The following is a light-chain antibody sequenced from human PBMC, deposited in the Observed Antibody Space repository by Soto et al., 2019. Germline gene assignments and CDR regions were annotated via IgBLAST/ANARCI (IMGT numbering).Light chain of an antibody. Sequence: QSALTQPASVSGSPGQSITISCTGTISDVGGYNYVSWYQQHPGKAPKLMIYDVSNRPPGVSNRFSGSKSGNTASLTISGLQAEDEADYYCSSYTSSSTLDVVFGGGTKVTVL. CDR2: DVS. CDR3: SSYTSSSTLDVV. CDR1: ISDVGGYNY. J-gene: IGLJ2*01. V-gene: IGLV2-14*01.